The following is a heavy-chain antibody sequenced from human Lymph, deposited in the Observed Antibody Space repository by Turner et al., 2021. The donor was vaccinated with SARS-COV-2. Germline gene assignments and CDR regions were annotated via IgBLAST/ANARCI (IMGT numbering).Heavy chain of an antibody. J-gene: IGHJ4*02. Sequence: QVQLVESGGGVVQPGRSLRLSGAASGFTFSSYAMHWVRQAPGKGLEWVALISYDGSNKYYADSVKGRFTISRDNSKNTLYLQMNSLRAEDTAVYYCARDVGAALDYWGQGTLVTVSS. CDR2: ISYDGSNK. D-gene: IGHD6-25*01. CDR3: ARDVGAALDY. CDR1: GFTFSSYA. V-gene: IGHV3-30-3*01.